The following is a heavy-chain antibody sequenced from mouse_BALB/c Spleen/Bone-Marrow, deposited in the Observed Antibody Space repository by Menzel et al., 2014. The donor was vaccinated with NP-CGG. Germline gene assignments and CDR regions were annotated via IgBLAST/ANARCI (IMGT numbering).Heavy chain of an antibody. Sequence: QVQLKESGAELMKPGASVKISCKATGYTFSSYWIEWVKQRPGHGLEWIGEILPGSGSTNYNEKFKGKATFTADTSSKTAYMQLSSLTSDDSAVYYCAKNGNYPAWFAYWGQGTLVTVSA. D-gene: IGHD2-1*01. CDR3: AKNGNYPAWFAY. V-gene: IGHV1-9*01. CDR2: ILPGSGST. CDR1: GYTFSSYW. J-gene: IGHJ3*01.